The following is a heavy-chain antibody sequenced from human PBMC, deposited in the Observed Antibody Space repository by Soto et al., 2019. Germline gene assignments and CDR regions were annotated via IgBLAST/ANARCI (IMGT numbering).Heavy chain of an antibody. CDR3: ARALGFSSGWYGSFSY. D-gene: IGHD6-19*01. J-gene: IGHJ4*02. CDR1: GDSVSSNRAA. V-gene: IGHV6-1*01. CDR2: TYYRSKWYN. Sequence: SQTLSLTCAISGDSVSSNRAAWNWNRQSPSRGLEWLGRTYYRSKWYNDYAVSVKSRITINPDTSKNQFSLQLNSVTPEDTAVYYCARALGFSSGWYGSFSYWGQGTLVTVSS.